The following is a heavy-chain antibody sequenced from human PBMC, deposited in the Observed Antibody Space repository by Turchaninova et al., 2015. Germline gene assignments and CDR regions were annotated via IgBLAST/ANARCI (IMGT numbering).Heavy chain of an antibody. J-gene: IGHJ4*02. D-gene: IGHD3-9*01. CDR1: GYTFTDYA. Sequence: VQLVQSGAEVKKPGASVKVSCRASGYTFTDYAMHWVRQAPGQRLEWMGWINAGKGNTKYSQKFQGRITIIRDTSASTAYMELRSLRSEDTAVYYCARSEDDILTGSPYYFDYWGQGTLVTVSS. CDR3: ARSEDDILTGSPYYFDY. CDR2: INAGKGNT. V-gene: IGHV1-3*01.